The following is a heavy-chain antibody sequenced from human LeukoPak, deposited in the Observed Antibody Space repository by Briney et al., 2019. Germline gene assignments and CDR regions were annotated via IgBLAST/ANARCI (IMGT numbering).Heavy chain of an antibody. J-gene: IGHJ4*02. CDR1: GFTFSAYT. Sequence: GGSLRLSCVASGFTFSAYTMNWVRQAPGKGLEWVSFISSSSTYIYYADSLKGRFTISRDNAKNSLYLQMNSLRAEDTAVYYCARFGEYSSSSGDYWGQGTLVTVSS. CDR3: ARFGEYSSSSGDY. V-gene: IGHV3-21*01. CDR2: ISSSSTYI. D-gene: IGHD6-6*01.